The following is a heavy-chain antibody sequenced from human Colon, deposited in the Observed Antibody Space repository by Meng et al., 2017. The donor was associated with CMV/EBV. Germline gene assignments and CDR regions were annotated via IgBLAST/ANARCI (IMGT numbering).Heavy chain of an antibody. CDR1: GLSFSTYG. CDR3: AKDLGGWNPPFGTDL. Sequence: GGSLRLSCAASGLSFSTYGMSWVRQAPGKGLEWISVVSGDGETYYADSVRGRFIISRDNSKNTVYLQLNSLRAEDTAVYYCAKDLGGWNPPFGTDLWGQGTLVTVSS. D-gene: IGHD1-14*01. V-gene: IGHV3-NL1*01. J-gene: IGHJ5*02. CDR2: VSGDGET.